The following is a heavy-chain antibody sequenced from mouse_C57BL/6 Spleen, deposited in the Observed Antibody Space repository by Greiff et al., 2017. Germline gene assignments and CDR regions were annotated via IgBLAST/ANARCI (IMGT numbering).Heavy chain of an antibody. CDR2: IRLKSDNYAT. CDR1: GFTFSNYW. V-gene: IGHV6-3*01. CDR3: TGGITTVVATYYFDY. Sequence: EVQGVESGGGLVQPGGSMKLSCVASGFTFSNYWMNWVRQSPEKGLEWVAQIRLKSDNYATHYAESVKGRFTISRDDSKSSVYLQMNNLRAEDTGIYYCTGGITTVVATYYFDYWGQGTTLTVSS. D-gene: IGHD1-1*01. J-gene: IGHJ2*01.